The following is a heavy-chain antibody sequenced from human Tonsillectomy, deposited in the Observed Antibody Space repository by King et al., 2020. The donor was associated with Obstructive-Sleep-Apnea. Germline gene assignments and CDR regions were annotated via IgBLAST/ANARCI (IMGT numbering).Heavy chain of an antibody. CDR3: TRGVSFYDFWSGYNY. CDR2: IRSKAFGGTT. Sequence: VQLVESGGGLVQPGRSLRLSCTASGFTFGDYAMSWFRQAPGKGLEWVGFIRSKAFGGTTEYAASVKGRFTISSDDSKSNAYLQMNSLKTEDTAVYYCTRGVSFYDFWSGYNYWGQGTLVPVSS. V-gene: IGHV3-49*03. J-gene: IGHJ4*02. CDR1: GFTFGDYA. D-gene: IGHD3-3*01.